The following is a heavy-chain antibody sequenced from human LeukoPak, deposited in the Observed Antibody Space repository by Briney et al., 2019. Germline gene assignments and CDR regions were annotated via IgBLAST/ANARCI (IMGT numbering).Heavy chain of an antibody. J-gene: IGHJ4*02. D-gene: IGHD1-1*01. V-gene: IGHV1-46*01. Sequence: ASVKVSCKASGYTFTSYGISWVRQAPGQGLEWMGIINPSGGSTSYAQKFQGRVTMTRDMSTSTVYMELSSLRSEDTAVYYCARARLERYYFDYWGQGTLVTVSS. CDR3: ARARLERYYFDY. CDR1: GYTFTSYG. CDR2: INPSGGST.